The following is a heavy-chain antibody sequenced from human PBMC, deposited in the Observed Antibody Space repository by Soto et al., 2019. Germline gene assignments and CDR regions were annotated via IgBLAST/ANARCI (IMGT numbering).Heavy chain of an antibody. CDR2: ISYDGSNK. J-gene: IGHJ4*02. CDR3: AIHPDY. Sequence: QVQLVESGGGVVQPGRSLRLSCAASGFTFSSYGMHWVRQAPGKGLEWVAVISYDGSNKYYADSVKGRFTISRDNSKNTLYLQMNSLRAEDTAVYYCAIHPDYWGQGTLVTLSS. V-gene: IGHV3-30*03. CDR1: GFTFSSYG.